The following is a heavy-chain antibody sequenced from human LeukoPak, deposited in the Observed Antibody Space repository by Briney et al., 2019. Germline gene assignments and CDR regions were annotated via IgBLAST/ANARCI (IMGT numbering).Heavy chain of an antibody. D-gene: IGHD2-2*01. CDR3: ARGYCRGTSCHTSY. V-gene: IGHV3-66*01. CDR2: IYSGDST. CDR1: GLTVSSYY. Sequence: GDSLRLSCSASGLTVSSYYMRWVRQPPPKGLAWVSVIYSGDSTYSADSVKGRFTISRDNSKNTMYLQMNSLRVEDTAVYYCARGYCRGTSCHTSYWGQGTLVTV. J-gene: IGHJ4*02.